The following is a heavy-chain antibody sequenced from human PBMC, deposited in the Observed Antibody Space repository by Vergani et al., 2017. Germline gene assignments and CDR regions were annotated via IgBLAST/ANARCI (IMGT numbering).Heavy chain of an antibody. V-gene: IGHV1-69*01. CDR3: ARDRVGATVLLHHPDLSRDV. D-gene: IGHD1-26*01. CDR2: IIPIFGTA. CDR1: GGTFSSYA. J-gene: IGHJ6*02. Sequence: QVQLVQSGAEVKKPGSSVKVSCKASGGTFSSYAISWVRQAPGQGLEWMGGIIPIFGTANYAQKFQGRVTITADESTSTAYMALSSLRSEDTAVYYCARDRVGATVLLHHPDLSRDVWGQGTTVTVSS.